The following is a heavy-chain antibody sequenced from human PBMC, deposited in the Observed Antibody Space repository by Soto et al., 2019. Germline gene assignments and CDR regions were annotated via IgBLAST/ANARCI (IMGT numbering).Heavy chain of an antibody. V-gene: IGHV3-30*18. CDR1: GLSFSKYG. D-gene: IGHD6-19*01. CDR3: AKGTTIGSGWFGSFDY. Sequence: GGSLRLSCGASGLSFSKYGMHWVRQAPGKGLEWVAVISYDGSNKYYADSVKGRFTISRDNSKNTLYLQMNSLRAGDTAVYYCAKGTTIGSGWFGSFDYWGQGTLVTVSS. J-gene: IGHJ4*02. CDR2: ISYDGSNK.